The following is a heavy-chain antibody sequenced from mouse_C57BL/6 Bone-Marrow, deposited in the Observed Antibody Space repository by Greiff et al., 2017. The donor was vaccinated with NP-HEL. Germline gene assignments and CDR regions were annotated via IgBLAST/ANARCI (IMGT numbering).Heavy chain of an antibody. CDR2: INPNYGTT. CDR1: GYSFTDYN. Sequence: EVKLMESGPELVKPGASVKISCKASGYSFTDYNMNWVKQSNGKSLEWIGVINPNYGTTSYNQKFKGKATLTVDQSSSTAYMQLNSLTSEDSAVYYCARSVDTTAQRTWFAYWGQGTLVSVSA. J-gene: IGHJ3*01. D-gene: IGHD1-2*01. V-gene: IGHV1-39*01. CDR3: ARSVDTTAQRTWFAY.